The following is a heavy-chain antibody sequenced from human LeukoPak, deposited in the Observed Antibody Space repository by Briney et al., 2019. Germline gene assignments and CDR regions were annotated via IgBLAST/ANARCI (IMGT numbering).Heavy chain of an antibody. CDR3: AKWVPRSLESIYGMDV. CDR1: GFIFGRYA. D-gene: IGHD3-3*01. CDR2: MSGTGGTS. Sequence: GGSLRLSCAASGFIFGRYAMHWVRQAPGKGLEWVSGMSGTGGTSYYADSAKGRFTISRDNSKSTLDLQMNSLRAEDTAVYYCAKWVPRSLESIYGMDVWGQGTTVIVSS. V-gene: IGHV3-23*01. J-gene: IGHJ6*02.